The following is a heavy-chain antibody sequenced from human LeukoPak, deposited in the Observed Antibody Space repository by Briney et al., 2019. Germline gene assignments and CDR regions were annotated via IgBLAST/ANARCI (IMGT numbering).Heavy chain of an antibody. J-gene: IGHJ4*02. V-gene: IGHV3-23*01. Sequence: TGGSLRLSCVVSGFTFSDYAMSWVRQAPEKGLDWVSVISGSAHKIRYADSVKGRFTISRDNSENTVYLQMNNLRAEDTALYYSAGRPTGYSSGYVYWGQGALVTVSS. D-gene: IGHD5-18*01. CDR1: GFTFSDYA. CDR3: AGRPTGYSSGYVY. CDR2: ISGSAHKI.